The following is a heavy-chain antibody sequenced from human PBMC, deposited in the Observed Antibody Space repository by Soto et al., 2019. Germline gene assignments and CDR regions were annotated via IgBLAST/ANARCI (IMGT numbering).Heavy chain of an antibody. J-gene: IGHJ6*02. CDR3: ARAAQRAMDV. CDR1: GGSINSGGDS. V-gene: IGHV4-30-2*01. CDR2: IYQSGST. D-gene: IGHD6-25*01. Sequence: QLQLQESGSRMVKPSETLSLICAVSGGSINSGGDSWSWVRQPLGKGLEWLGHIYQSGSTYYNPSLKNRVTMSLDRSKNQFSLKLLSVTAADTAVYYCARAAQRAMDVWGQGTKVTVSS.